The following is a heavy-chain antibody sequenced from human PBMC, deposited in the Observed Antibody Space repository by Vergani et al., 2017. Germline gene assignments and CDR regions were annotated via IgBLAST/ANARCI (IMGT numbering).Heavy chain of an antibody. J-gene: IGHJ5*02. Sequence: QVQLQESGPGLVKPSETLSLTCTVSGGSINTFYWSWIRQPPGKGLDWIGYIYYSGSTNYNPSLKIRVTMSVDTSKNQFSLKLSSVTAADTAVYYCARDREAVAGNWFDPWGQGTLVTVSS. CDR2: IYYSGST. D-gene: IGHD6-19*01. V-gene: IGHV4-59*01. CDR3: ARDREAVAGNWFDP. CDR1: GGSINTFY.